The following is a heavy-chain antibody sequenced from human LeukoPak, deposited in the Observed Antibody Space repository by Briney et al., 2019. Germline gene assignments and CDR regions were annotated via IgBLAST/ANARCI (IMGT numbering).Heavy chain of an antibody. V-gene: IGHV1-8*01. D-gene: IGHD2/OR15-2a*01. J-gene: IGHJ3*02. Sequence: GASVKVSCKASGYTFTSYDINWVRQATGQGLEWMGWMNPNSGNTGYAQEFQGTVTMTRNTSISTAYMELSSLRSEDTAVYYCARGYDRISSAFDIWGQGTIATVSS. CDR3: ARGYDRISSAFDI. CDR1: GYTFTSYD. CDR2: MNPNSGNT.